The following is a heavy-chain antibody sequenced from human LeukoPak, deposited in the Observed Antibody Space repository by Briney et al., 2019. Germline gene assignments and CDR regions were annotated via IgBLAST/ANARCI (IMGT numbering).Heavy chain of an antibody. CDR1: GFTFSSYG. CDR2: IWYDGSNK. CDR3: ARGEMATISPIDY. V-gene: IGHV3-33*01. D-gene: IGHD5-24*01. Sequence: PGGSLRLSCAASGFTFSSYGMHWVRQAPGKGLEWVAVIWYDGSNKYHADSVKGRFTISRDNSKNTLYLQMNSLRAEDTAVYYCARGEMATISPIDYWGQGTLVTVSS. J-gene: IGHJ4*02.